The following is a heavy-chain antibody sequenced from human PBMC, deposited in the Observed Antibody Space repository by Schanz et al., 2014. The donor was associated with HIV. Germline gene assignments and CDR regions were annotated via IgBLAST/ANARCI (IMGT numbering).Heavy chain of an antibody. Sequence: QVHLQQWGAGLLKPSETLSLTCAVYNGSFSGYYWSWIRQSPGQGLEWIGDINHSGSTNYNPSLKSRVTMSVDTSKNQFSLKLSSVTAADTALYYCARAGYYFGSGSSFALAYWGQGTLVTVSS. CDR2: INHSGST. CDR1: NGSFSGYY. V-gene: IGHV4-34*01. CDR3: ARAGYYFGSGSSFALAY. J-gene: IGHJ4*02. D-gene: IGHD3-10*01.